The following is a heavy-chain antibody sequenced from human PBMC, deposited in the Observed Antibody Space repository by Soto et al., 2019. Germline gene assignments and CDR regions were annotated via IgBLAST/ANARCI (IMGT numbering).Heavy chain of an antibody. Sequence: ASVKVSCKASGYTFTSYAMNWVRQAPEQRLEWMGWINAGNSNTKYSQKFQGRVTITRNTSASTAYMELSSLRSEDPAVYYCARDLIMIPIPCGSDCYPNWFDPWGQGTLVTVSS. J-gene: IGHJ5*02. V-gene: IGHV1-3*01. D-gene: IGHD2-21*02. CDR3: ARDLIMIPIPCGSDCYPNWFDP. CDR1: GYTFTSYA. CDR2: INAGNSNT.